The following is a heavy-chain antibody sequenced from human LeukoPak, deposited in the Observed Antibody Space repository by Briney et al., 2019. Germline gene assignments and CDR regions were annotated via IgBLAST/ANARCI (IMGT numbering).Heavy chain of an antibody. V-gene: IGHV4-59*05. Sequence: PSETLSLTCTVSGGSISDYYWNWMRQPPGKGLEWIGSIYYSGSTYYNPSLKSRVTISVDTSKNQFSLKLSSVTAADTAVYYCTSYIAAAGTGGAFDIWGQGTMVTVSS. CDR3: TSYIAAAGTGGAFDI. CDR1: GGSISDYY. J-gene: IGHJ3*02. CDR2: IYYSGST. D-gene: IGHD6-13*01.